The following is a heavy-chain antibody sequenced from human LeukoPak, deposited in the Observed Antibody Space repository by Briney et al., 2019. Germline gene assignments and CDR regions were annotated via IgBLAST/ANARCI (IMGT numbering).Heavy chain of an antibody. CDR1: GFIFDDYG. Sequence: GGSLRLSCAASGFIFDDYGMSWVRQAPGKGLEWVSGINWNGGRTDYADSVKGRFTISYDSAKNSLYLQMKSLRAEDTALYYCARDSDYYSSGWSPWDYWGQGTLVTVSS. D-gene: IGHD6-19*01. J-gene: IGHJ4*02. V-gene: IGHV3-20*04. CDR3: ARDSDYYSSGWSPWDY. CDR2: INWNGGRT.